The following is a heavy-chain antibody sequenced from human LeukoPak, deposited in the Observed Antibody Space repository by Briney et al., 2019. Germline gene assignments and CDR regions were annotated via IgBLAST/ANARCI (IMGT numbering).Heavy chain of an antibody. CDR2: ISSDGTSA. CDR3: ATASAETGTFVY. J-gene: IGHJ4*02. CDR1: GFSFSGHW. D-gene: IGHD6-19*01. V-gene: IGHV3-74*01. Sequence: GGSLRLSCTASGFSFSGHWMHWVRQTPGKGPVWVSRISSDGTSATYADSVRGQFTISRDNAKNTVYLQMNSLRVEDTAVYYCATASAETGTFVYWGQGTLVTVSS.